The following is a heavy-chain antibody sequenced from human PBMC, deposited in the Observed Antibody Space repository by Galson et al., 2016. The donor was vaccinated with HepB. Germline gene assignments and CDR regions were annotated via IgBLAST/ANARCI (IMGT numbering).Heavy chain of an antibody. Sequence: PVKVSCKASGYTFTSYYLHWVRQAPGQGLEWMGIINPSGGNTSYAQKFQGRVTMTRDTSTSTVYMELSSLRSEDTAVYYCGRDRLPKIGGVIIRTNWFDPWGQGTLVTVSS. D-gene: IGHD3-10*01. J-gene: IGHJ5*02. CDR1: GYTFTSYY. CDR2: INPSGGNT. CDR3: GRDRLPKIGGVIIRTNWFDP. V-gene: IGHV1-46*01.